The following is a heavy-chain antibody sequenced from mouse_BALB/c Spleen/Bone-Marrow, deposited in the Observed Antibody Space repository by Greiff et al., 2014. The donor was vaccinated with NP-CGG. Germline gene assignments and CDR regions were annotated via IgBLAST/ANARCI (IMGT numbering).Heavy chain of an antibody. CDR3: TPYGNYGWEY. Sequence: VQLKESGAELVRSGASVKLSCTGSGFNIKDSYIHWVKQRPGQGLEWIGWIDPENGDTEYAPKFQGKATMTADTSSNTAYLQLSSLTSEDTAVYDCTPYGNYGWEYWGQGTSVTVSS. J-gene: IGHJ4*01. CDR2: IDPENGDT. V-gene: IGHV14-4*02. CDR1: GFNIKDSY. D-gene: IGHD2-10*02.